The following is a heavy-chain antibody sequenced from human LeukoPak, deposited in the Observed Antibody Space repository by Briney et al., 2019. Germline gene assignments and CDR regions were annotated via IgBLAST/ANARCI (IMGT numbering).Heavy chain of an antibody. Sequence: GGSLRLSCAASGFTFSSYGMHWVRQAPGKGLEWVSSISSSSSYIYYADSVKGRFTISRDNAKNSLFLQMNSLRAEDTAVYYCVRCTFVLHKRCSAFDVWGQGTMVTVSA. V-gene: IGHV3-21*01. CDR2: ISSSSSYI. J-gene: IGHJ3*01. CDR1: GFTFSSYG. D-gene: IGHD1-1*01. CDR3: VRCTFVLHKRCSAFDV.